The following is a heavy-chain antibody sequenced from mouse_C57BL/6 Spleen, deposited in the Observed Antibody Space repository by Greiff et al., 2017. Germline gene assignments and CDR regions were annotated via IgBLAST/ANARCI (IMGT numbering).Heavy chain of an antibody. D-gene: IGHD1-1*01. Sequence: DVKLVESGGGLVQPGGSLKLSCAASGFTFSDYYMFWVRLTPAKRLEWVAYISNGGGSTYYPDTVQGRFTISRDNAKYTLYLQMSRLKAEDTDMEYCARHLHYYGSSYWYFDVWRTGTTVTGSA. CDR3: ARHLHYYGSSYWYFDV. J-gene: IGHJ1*03. CDR2: ISNGGGST. CDR1: GFTFSDYY. V-gene: IGHV5-12*01.